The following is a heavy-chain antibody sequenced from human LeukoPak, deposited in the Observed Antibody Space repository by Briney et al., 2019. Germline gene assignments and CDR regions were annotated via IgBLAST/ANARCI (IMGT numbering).Heavy chain of an antibody. D-gene: IGHD6-13*01. V-gene: IGHV1-69*05. CDR3: ATIHSSSSLNFDY. CDR2: IIPIFGTA. Sequence: GASVKVSCKASGGTFSSYAISWVRQAPGQGLEWMGGIIPIFGTANYAQKFQGRVTITTDESTSTAYMELSSLRSEDTAVYYCATIHSSSSLNFDYWGQGTLVTVSS. CDR1: GGTFSSYA. J-gene: IGHJ4*02.